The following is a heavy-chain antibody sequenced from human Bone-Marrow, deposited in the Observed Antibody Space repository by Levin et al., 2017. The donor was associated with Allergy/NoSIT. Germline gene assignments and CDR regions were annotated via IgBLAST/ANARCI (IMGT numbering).Heavy chain of an antibody. CDR3: VGAYCSGDSCYRFDP. CDR1: GASISTSS. Sequence: GSLRLSCAVTGASISTSSYNWVRQAPGKGLEWIGSISYSGNTNYNPSLKGRVTLSVDSPRNQLSLIVRSVTAADTAIYYCVGAYCSGDSCYRFDPWGQGTLVAVS. V-gene: IGHV4-59*08. D-gene: IGHD2-15*01. J-gene: IGHJ5*02. CDR2: ISYSGNT.